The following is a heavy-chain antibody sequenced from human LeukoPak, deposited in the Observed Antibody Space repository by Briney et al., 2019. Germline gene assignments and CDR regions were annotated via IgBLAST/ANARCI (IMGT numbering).Heavy chain of an antibody. CDR3: AREGSGSYYEGGFGY. J-gene: IGHJ4*02. V-gene: IGHV3-23*01. D-gene: IGHD1-26*01. Sequence: PGGSLRLSRTASGFTFRAYALSWVRQAPGKGLQWLSKISGTGDNTYYADSVEGRFTISRDNSKNSLYLQMNSLRAEDTAVYYCAREGSGSYYEGGFGYWGQGTLVTVSS. CDR1: GFTFRAYA. CDR2: ISGTGDNT.